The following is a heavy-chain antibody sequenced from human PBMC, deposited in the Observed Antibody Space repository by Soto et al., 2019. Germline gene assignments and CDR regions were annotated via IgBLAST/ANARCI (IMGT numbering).Heavy chain of an antibody. CDR3: TRGPRSTSTGTGAF. CDR2: INDDGIST. J-gene: IGHJ4*02. Sequence: PGGSLRLSNAASGFTFSMYCMHWVRQVPGKGPEWVSRINDDGISTNYADSVKGRFTISRDNAKNTLYLQMNALRVEDTAVYYCTRGPRSTSTGTGAFWGQGTLVTVSS. CDR1: GFTFSMYC. D-gene: IGHD1-1*01. V-gene: IGHV3-74*01.